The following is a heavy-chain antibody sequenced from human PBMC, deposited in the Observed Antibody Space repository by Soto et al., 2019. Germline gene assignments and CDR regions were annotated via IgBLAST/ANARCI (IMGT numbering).Heavy chain of an antibody. Sequence: SLRLYCAASGFIFSNAWMSWVRQAPGKGMERVGRIKSKTDGGTTDYAAPVKGRFTITRDDSKNTLYLQMNSLNTDDTAVYYCTSGYYYESSAYYYCGHGTLVTVSS. CDR2: IKSKTDGGTT. V-gene: IGHV3-15*01. CDR3: TSGYYYESSAYYY. D-gene: IGHD3-22*01. CDR1: GFIFSNAW. J-gene: IGHJ4*01.